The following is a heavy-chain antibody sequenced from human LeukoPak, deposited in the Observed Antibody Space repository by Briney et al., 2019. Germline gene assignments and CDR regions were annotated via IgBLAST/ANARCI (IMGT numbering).Heavy chain of an antibody. CDR2: ISGSSGYT. Sequence: GGSLRLSCAASGFTFSDHYMNWIRQAPGKGLEWVSYISGSSGYTNYADSVKGRFTISRDNAKNSLYLQMNSLRAEDTAVYYCARDSSRWFDPWGQGTLVTVSS. J-gene: IGHJ5*02. CDR3: ARDSSRWFDP. V-gene: IGHV3-11*05. CDR1: GFTFSDHY. D-gene: IGHD6-13*01.